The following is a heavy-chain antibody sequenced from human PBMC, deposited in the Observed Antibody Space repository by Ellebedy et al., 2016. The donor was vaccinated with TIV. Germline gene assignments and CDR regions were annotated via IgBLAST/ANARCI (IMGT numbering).Heavy chain of an antibody. J-gene: IGHJ4*02. CDR3: AAYYGGRFDY. CDR2: IYYSGLT. CDR1: GGSISTFY. V-gene: IGHV4-59*01. Sequence: MPSEPLSLTCNVSGGSISTFYWSWIRQRPGKGLEFIGYIYYSGLTNYNPSLESRVAISIDTSENQFSLRLSSVTAEETAVYYCAAYYGGRFDYWGQGTLDTVSS. D-gene: IGHD4-23*01.